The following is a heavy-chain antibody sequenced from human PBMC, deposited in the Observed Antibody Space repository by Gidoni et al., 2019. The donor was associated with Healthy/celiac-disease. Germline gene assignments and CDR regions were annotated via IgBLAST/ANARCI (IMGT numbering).Heavy chain of an antibody. V-gene: IGHV1-8*03. CDR2: MNPNSGNT. D-gene: IGHD6-6*01. CDR3: ARGGRIAARPTPLGY. J-gene: IGHJ4*02. Sequence: QVQLVQSGSEVKKPGASVKVSCTASGYTFTSYDINWVRQATGQGLEWMGWMNPNSGNTGYAQKFQGRVTITRNTSMSTAYMELSRLRSEDTAVYYCARGGRIAARPTPLGYWGQGTLVTVSS. CDR1: GYTFTSYD.